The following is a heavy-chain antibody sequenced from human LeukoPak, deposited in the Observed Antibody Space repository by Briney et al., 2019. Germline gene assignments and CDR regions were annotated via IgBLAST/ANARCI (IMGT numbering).Heavy chain of an antibody. D-gene: IGHD3-10*01. CDR1: GFTFSSYG. CDR2: IQYDRSNQ. Sequence: GGSVRLSCAASGFTFSSYGMHWVRQAPGKGLEWVAYIQYDRSNQQYAGSVKGRFSISRDNSKNTVSLQMSSLRADDTAVYYCATALTWFGDASDYGGQGTLVTVSS. J-gene: IGHJ4*02. V-gene: IGHV3-30*02. CDR3: ATALTWFGDASDY.